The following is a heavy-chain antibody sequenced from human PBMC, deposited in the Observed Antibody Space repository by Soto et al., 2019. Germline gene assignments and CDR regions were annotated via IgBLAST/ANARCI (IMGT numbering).Heavy chain of an antibody. J-gene: IGHJ3*02. CDR1: GFTFSSYA. CDR3: ARDPGYCSGGSCHPDAFDI. V-gene: IGHV3-30-3*01. CDR2: ISYDGSNK. Sequence: GGSLRLSCAASGFTFSSYAMHWVRQAPGKGLEWVAVISYDGSNKYYADSVKGQFTISRDNSKNTLYLQMNSLRAEDTAVYYCARDPGYCSGGSCHPDAFDIWRQGTMVTVSS. D-gene: IGHD2-15*01.